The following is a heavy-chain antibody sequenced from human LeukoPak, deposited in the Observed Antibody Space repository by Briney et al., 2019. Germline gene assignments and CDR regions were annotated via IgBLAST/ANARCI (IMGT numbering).Heavy chain of an antibody. D-gene: IGHD5-18*01. V-gene: IGHV1-69*06. J-gene: IGHJ4*02. CDR2: IIPIFGTA. CDR1: GGTFSSYA. CDR3: ASSSAWIQLWLSSFDY. Sequence: GASVKVSCKASGGTFSSYAISWVRQAPGQGLEWMGGIIPIFGTANYAQKFQGRVTITADRSTSTAYMELSSLRSEDTAVYYCASSSAWIQLWLSSFDYWGQGTLVTVSS.